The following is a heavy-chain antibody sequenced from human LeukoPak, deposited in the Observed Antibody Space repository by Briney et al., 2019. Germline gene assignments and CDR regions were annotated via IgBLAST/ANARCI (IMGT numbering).Heavy chain of an antibody. CDR3: ARISLGIAVAGAIDY. CDR2: IWYDGSNK. Sequence: GGSLRLSCAASGFTFSSYGMHWVRRAPGKGLEWVAVIWYDGSNKYYADSVKGRFTISRDNSKNTLYLQMNSLRAEDTAVYYCARISLGIAVAGAIDYWGQGTLVTVSS. D-gene: IGHD6-19*01. J-gene: IGHJ4*02. V-gene: IGHV3-33*01. CDR1: GFTFSSYG.